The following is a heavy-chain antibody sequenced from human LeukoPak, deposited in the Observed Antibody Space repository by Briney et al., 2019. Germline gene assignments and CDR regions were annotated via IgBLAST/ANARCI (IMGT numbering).Heavy chain of an antibody. CDR3: TKGDGGYYPIDN. D-gene: IGHD1-26*01. CDR1: GFTFSKNG. V-gene: IGHV3-23*01. Sequence: GGSLRLSCAASGFTFSKNGMSWVRQAPGKGLEWVSTINDNGANTHYADSVNGRFTISRDNSRNTLLLEMNSLRADDTVLYYCTKGDGGYYPIDNWGQGTLVIVSS. J-gene: IGHJ4*02. CDR2: INDNGANT.